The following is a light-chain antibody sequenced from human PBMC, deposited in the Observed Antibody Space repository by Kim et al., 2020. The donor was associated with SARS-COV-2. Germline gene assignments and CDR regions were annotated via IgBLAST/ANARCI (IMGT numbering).Light chain of an antibody. Sequence: SSELTQDPAVSVALGQTVRITCQGDRLRSYYASWYQQKPGQAPVLVIYGKNNRPSGIPDRFSGSSSGNTASLTITGAQAEDEADYYCNSRDSSGNHLGVV. V-gene: IGLV3-19*01. CDR1: RLRSYY. CDR2: GKN. CDR3: NSRDSSGNHLGVV. J-gene: IGLJ2*01.